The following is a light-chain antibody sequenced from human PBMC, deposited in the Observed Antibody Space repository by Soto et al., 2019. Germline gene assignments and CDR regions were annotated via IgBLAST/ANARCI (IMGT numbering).Light chain of an antibody. CDR2: AAS. Sequence: DIQMTQSPSSLSASVGDRVTITCRASQGITTNLAWYRQKPGKGPELLIYAASTLQSAVPSRFSGRGSGTEFTLTISSLQPEDVGTYFCQHYINALLTFGGGTKVQI. CDR3: QHYINALLT. J-gene: IGKJ4*01. V-gene: IGKV1-27*01. CDR1: QGITTN.